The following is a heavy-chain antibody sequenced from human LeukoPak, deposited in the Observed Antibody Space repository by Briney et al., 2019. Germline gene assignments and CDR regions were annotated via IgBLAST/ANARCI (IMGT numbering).Heavy chain of an antibody. CDR3: ARHRVGIYSRNHAFDI. J-gene: IGHJ3*02. CDR2: IYPGGSDT. Sequence: GESLKISCKASGYTFSSNWIGWVRQMPGKGLELMGIIYPGGSDTRYSPSFQGQVTISVDKSIRTAYLQWSSLKASDTAKYYCARHRVGIYSRNHAFDIWGQGTMVTVSS. CDR1: GYTFSSNW. V-gene: IGHV5-51*01. D-gene: IGHD2-21*01.